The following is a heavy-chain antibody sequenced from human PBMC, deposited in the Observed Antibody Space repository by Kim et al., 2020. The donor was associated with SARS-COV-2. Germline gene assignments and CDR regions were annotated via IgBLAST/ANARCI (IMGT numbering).Heavy chain of an antibody. J-gene: IGHJ4*02. Sequence: GGSLRLSCAASGFTFSSYWMSWVRQAPGKGLEWVANIKHDGSEKYYVDSVKGRFTISRDNAKNSLYLQMNSLRAEDTAVYYCARDFSPAVGHQITIPLKNWGQGTLVTVSS. CDR2: IKHDGSEK. V-gene: IGHV3-7*03. CDR1: GFTFSSYW. D-gene: IGHD1-26*01. CDR3: ARDFSPAVGHQITIPLKN.